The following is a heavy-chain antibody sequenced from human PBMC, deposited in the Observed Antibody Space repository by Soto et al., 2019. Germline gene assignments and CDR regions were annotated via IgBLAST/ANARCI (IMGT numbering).Heavy chain of an antibody. D-gene: IGHD3-10*01. CDR3: ARLQFGEGFDY. V-gene: IGHV4-30-2*01. CDR1: GGSISGGGFS. Sequence: TLSLTCAVSGGSISGGGFSWSWIRQPPGKGLEWIGYILHTGGTQYNPSLKSRVSMSVDKSKNQFSLHLTSVTAADTAVYYCARLQFGEGFDYWGQGALVTVSS. J-gene: IGHJ4*02. CDR2: ILHTGGT.